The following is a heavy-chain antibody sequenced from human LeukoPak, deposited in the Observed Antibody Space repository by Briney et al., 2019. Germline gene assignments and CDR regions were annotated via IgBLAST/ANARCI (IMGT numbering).Heavy chain of an antibody. V-gene: IGHV3-20*04. CDR2: INWNGGST. CDR3: AGGGGWY. Sequence: GGSLRLSCAASGFTFDDYYMSWVRQAPGKGLEWVSDINWNGGSTGYADSVKGRFTISRDNAKNSLYLQMNSLRAEDTALYYCAGGGGWYWGQGTLVTVSS. CDR1: GFTFDDYY. D-gene: IGHD2-15*01. J-gene: IGHJ4*02.